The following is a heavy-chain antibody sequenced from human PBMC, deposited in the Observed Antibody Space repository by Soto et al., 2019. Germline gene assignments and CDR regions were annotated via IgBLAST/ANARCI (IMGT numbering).Heavy chain of an antibody. D-gene: IGHD4-17*01. CDR2: INHSGST. CDR1: GGSFSGYY. V-gene: IGHV4-34*01. CDR3: ARVPTVSDKYWYFDL. J-gene: IGHJ2*01. Sequence: PSETLSLTCAVYGGSFSGYYWSWIRQPPGKGLEWIGEINHSGSTNYNPSLKSRVTISVDRSKNQFSLKLSSVTAADTAVYYCARVPTVSDKYWYFDLWGRGTLVTVSS.